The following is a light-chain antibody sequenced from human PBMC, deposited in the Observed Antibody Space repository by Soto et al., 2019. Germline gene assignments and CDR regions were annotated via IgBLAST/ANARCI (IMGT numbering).Light chain of an antibody. CDR1: QNVVTN. Sequence: TQSPGTLSVSPGDRATLSCRASQNVVTNIAWYQQRPGQAPRLLIYDTSTRATDIPARFSGSGSGTEFTLTITSLQSEDFGTYYCQQYNAWPGTFGQGTKVDIK. J-gene: IGKJ1*01. CDR2: DTS. V-gene: IGKV3-15*01. CDR3: QQYNAWPGT.